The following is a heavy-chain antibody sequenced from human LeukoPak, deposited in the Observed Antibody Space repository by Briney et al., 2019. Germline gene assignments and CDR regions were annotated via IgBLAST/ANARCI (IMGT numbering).Heavy chain of an antibody. Sequence: SETLSLTCTVSGYSISSGYYWGWIRQPPGKGLEWIGSIYHSGSTYYNPSLKSRVTISVDTSKNQFSLQLKSVTVADTAVYYCARDLTNGASDWGQGTLVTVSS. CDR3: ARDLTNGASD. J-gene: IGHJ4*02. V-gene: IGHV4-38-2*02. CDR1: GYSISSGYY. CDR2: IYHSGST. D-gene: IGHD2-8*01.